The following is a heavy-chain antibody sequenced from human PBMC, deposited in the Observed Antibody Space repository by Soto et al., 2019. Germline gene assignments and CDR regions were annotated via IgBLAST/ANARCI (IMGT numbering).Heavy chain of an antibody. V-gene: IGHV3-30*18. CDR2: ISYDGSNK. J-gene: IGHJ4*02. CDR1: GFTFSSYG. D-gene: IGHD3-10*01. CDR3: AKDRRYNYGSGSAYDY. Sequence: PGGSLRLSCAASGFTFSSYGMHWVRQAPGKGLEWVAVISYDGSNKYYADSVKGRFTISRDNSKNTLYLQMNSLRAEDTAVYYCAKDRRYNYGSGSAYDYWGQGTLVTVSS.